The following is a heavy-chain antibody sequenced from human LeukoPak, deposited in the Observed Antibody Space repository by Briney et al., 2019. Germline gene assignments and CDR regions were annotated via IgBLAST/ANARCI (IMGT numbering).Heavy chain of an antibody. J-gene: IGHJ4*02. CDR1: GLTFSSYW. Sequence: GGSLRLSCAASGLTFSSYWMSWVRQAPGKGLEWVANIKQDGSEKHYVDSVKGRFTISRDNAKNSLYLQMNSLRAEDTAVYYCAREGYYDILTLDYWGQGTLVTVSS. D-gene: IGHD3-9*01. CDR3: AREGYYDILTLDY. V-gene: IGHV3-7*01. CDR2: IKQDGSEK.